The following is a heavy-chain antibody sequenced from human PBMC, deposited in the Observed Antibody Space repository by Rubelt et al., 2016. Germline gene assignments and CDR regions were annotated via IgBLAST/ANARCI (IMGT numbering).Heavy chain of an antibody. Sequence: QVQLQQWGAGLLKPSETLSLTCAVYGGSFSDYYWSWIRQPPGKGLEWIGEINHSGSTNYNPSLKSRVTVSVDTSKNQFSLNLCSVTAADTALYYCARRLMPSYYVAYWGQGMLVTVSS. J-gene: IGHJ4*02. CDR1: GGSFSDYY. D-gene: IGHD3-16*01. V-gene: IGHV4-34*01. CDR2: INHSGST. CDR3: ARRLMPSYYVAY.